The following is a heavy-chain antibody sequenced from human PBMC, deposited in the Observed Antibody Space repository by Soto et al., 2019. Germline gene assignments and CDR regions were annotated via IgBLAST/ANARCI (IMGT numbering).Heavy chain of an antibody. Sequence: QVQLVQSGAEVKKPGSSVKVSCKASGGSFSTYGISWVRQAPGQGLEWMGGFIPVFTTAKYAQKFQGRVSITADESTDTAYMELSSLRSDDTAVYFCARDGVDVSRTTVRHGALDIWGQGTVVTVSS. V-gene: IGHV1-69*01. CDR3: ARDGVDVSRTTVRHGALDI. CDR1: GGSFSTYG. CDR2: FIPVFTTA. J-gene: IGHJ3*02. D-gene: IGHD4-17*01.